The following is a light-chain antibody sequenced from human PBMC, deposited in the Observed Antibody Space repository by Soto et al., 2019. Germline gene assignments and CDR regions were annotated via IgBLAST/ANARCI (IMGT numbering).Light chain of an antibody. V-gene: IGLV2-14*01. CDR1: SSDIGGYNY. J-gene: IGLJ1*01. Sequence: QSALTQPASVSGSPGQSITISCTGTSSDIGGYNYVSWYQQYPGKAPKLKIYEVSKRPSGVSNRFSASKSGNTASLTISGLQPEDEADYYCRSYTSSSTYVFGAGTKLTVL. CDR3: RSYTSSSTYV. CDR2: EVS.